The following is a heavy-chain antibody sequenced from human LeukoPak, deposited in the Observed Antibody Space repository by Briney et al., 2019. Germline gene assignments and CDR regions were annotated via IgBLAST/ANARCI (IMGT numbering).Heavy chain of an antibody. V-gene: IGHV1-69*01. D-gene: IGHD5-18*01. Sequence: GASVKVSCKASGGTFSSYAINWVRQAPGQGLEWLGGIIPIFGTANYAQKFQGRVTITADESTSTAYMELRSLRTEDTAVYYCARATAIDTHFDYCCQGTLLTVSS. CDR2: IIPIFGTA. CDR1: GGTFSSYA. CDR3: ARATAIDTHFDY. J-gene: IGHJ4*02.